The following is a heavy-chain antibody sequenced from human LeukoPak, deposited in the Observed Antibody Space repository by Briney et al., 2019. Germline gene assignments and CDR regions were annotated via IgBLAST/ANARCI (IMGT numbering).Heavy chain of an antibody. CDR3: ARESPYSSGFGDAFDI. CDR1: GGSISSGGYY. CDR2: IYYSGST. V-gene: IGHV4-31*03. D-gene: IGHD6-19*01. J-gene: IGHJ3*02. Sequence: SETLSLTCTVSGGSISSGGYYWSWLRQHPGTGLEWIGYIYYSGSTYYNPSLKSRVTISVDTSKNQFSLKLSSVTAADTAVYYCARESPYSSGFGDAFDIWGQGTMVTVSS.